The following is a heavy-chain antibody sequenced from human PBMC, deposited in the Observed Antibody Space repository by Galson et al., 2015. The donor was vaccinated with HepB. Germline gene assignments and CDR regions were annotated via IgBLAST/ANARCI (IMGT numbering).Heavy chain of an antibody. D-gene: IGHD3-22*01. J-gene: IGHJ4*02. CDR1: GGTFKTYA. CDR2: IFPIFGTA. Sequence: SVKVSCKASGGTFKTYAISWVRQAPGHGLEWMGGIFPIFGTANYAQSFQGRVTIIADASTSTVYMGLSSLRSEDTAVYYCATVPLDYYDCGGRPYYFNYWGQGTLVTVSS. V-gene: IGHV1-69*13. CDR3: ATVPLDYYDCGGRPYYFNY.